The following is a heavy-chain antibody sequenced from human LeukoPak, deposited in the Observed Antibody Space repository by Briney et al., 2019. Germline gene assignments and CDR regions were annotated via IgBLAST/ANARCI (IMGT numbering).Heavy chain of an antibody. CDR1: GGSISSSSYY. Sequence: ASETLSLTCTVSGGSISSSSYYWGWIRQPPGKGLEWIGSIYYSGSTYYNPSLKSRVTISVDTSKNQFSLKLSSVTAADTAVYYCARVKGRGSPPPVQWLVIRMWAFDIWGQGTMVTVSS. D-gene: IGHD6-19*01. CDR2: IYYSGST. J-gene: IGHJ3*02. V-gene: IGHV4-39*07. CDR3: ARVKGRGSPPPVQWLVIRMWAFDI.